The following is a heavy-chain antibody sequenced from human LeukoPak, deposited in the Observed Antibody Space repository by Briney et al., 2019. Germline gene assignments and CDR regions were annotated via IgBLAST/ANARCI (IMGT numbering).Heavy chain of an antibody. CDR3: ARVRIAARPFGY. Sequence: PSETLSLTCAVYGGSFSGYYWSWIRQPPGKGLEWIGEINHSGSTNYNPSLKSRVTISVDTSKNQFSLKLSSVTAADTAVYYCARVRIAARPFGYWGQGTLVTVSS. J-gene: IGHJ4*02. CDR2: INHSGST. CDR1: GGSFSGYY. D-gene: IGHD6-6*01. V-gene: IGHV4-34*01.